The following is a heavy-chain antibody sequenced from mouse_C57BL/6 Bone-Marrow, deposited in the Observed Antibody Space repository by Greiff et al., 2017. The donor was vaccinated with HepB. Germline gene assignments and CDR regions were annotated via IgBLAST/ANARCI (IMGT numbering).Heavy chain of an antibody. CDR1: GFNIKDDY. Sequence: EVKLQESGAELVRPGASVKLSCTASGFNIKDDYMHWVKQRPEQGLEWIGWIDPENGDTEYASKFQGKATITADTSSNTAYLQLSSLTSEDTAVYYCTPRAYYFDYWGQGTTLTVSS. D-gene: IGHD3-1*01. V-gene: IGHV14-4*01. CDR2: IDPENGDT. CDR3: TPRAYYFDY. J-gene: IGHJ2*01.